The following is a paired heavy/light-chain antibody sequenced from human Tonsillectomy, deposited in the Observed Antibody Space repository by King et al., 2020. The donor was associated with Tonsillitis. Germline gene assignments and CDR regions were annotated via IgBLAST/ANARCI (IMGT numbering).Light chain of an antibody. Sequence: QAVVTQEPSLTVSPGETVTLTCGPSTEPVTSGHWPYWFQQKPGQAPRTLIYDVINKHSWTPARFSGSLLGDKAALTLSGAQPEDEAEYYCLIHYSGAWVFGGGTKLTVL. V-gene: IGLV7-46*01. CDR1: TEPVTSGHW. CDR2: DVI. J-gene: IGLJ3*02. CDR3: LIHYSGAWV.
Heavy chain of an antibody. CDR2: ISTYNGDT. CDR1: GYTFINYG. D-gene: IGHD1-26*01. CDR3: AKDRLFTHSEACPEH. V-gene: IGHV1-18*01. J-gene: IGHJ1*01. Sequence: QVQLVQSGDEVRKPGASVKVSCKASGYTFINYGISWVRQAPGQGLEWMGWISTYNGDTKYAQKFQDRVIMTTDTATSTAYMELTRLTSDDTAVYYCAKDRLFTHSEACPEHWGQGTVVTVSS.